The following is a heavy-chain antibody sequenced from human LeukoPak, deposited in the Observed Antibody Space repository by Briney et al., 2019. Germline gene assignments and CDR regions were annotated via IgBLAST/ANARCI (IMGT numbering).Heavy chain of an antibody. D-gene: IGHD3-22*01. CDR1: GFTFDDYA. CDR3: AKDNYYDTKSAFDY. CDR2: ISWNSGSI. V-gene: IGHV3-9*01. Sequence: GRSLRPSCAASGFTFDDYAMHWVRHAPGKGLEWVSGISWNSGSIGYADSVKGRFTISRDNAKNSLYLQMNSLRAEDTALYYCAKDNYYDTKSAFDYWGQGTLVTVSS. J-gene: IGHJ4*02.